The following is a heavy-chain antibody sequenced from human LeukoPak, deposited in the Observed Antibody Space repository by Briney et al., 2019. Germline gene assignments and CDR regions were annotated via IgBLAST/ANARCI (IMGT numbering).Heavy chain of an antibody. Sequence: GGSLRLSCAASGFTFSIYWMNWVRQAPGKGLEWVANIMQDGGEKYYVDSVKGRFTISRDNAKNSLYLQMNSLRAEDTAVYYCAREYYYDSSGYGAFDYWGQGTLVTVSS. J-gene: IGHJ4*02. CDR1: GFTFSIYW. D-gene: IGHD3-22*01. CDR2: IMQDGGEK. CDR3: AREYYYDSSGYGAFDY. V-gene: IGHV3-7*01.